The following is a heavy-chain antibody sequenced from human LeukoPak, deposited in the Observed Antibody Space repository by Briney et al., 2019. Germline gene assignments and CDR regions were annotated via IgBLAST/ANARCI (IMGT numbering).Heavy chain of an antibody. CDR1: GGSISSCGYY. CDR3: PRGVLRGVIQS. CDR2: IYYSGST. Sequence: SETLSLTCTVSGGSISSCGYYWSWIRQHPGKGLEWIGYIYYSGSTYYNPSLKSRVTISVDTSKNQFSLKLSSVTAADAAVYCSPRGVLRGVIQSWGQGTLVTVSS. V-gene: IGHV4-31*03. D-gene: IGHD3-10*01. J-gene: IGHJ5*02.